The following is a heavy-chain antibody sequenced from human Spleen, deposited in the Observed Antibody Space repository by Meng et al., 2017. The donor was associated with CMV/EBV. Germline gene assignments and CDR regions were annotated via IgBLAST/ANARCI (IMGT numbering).Heavy chain of an antibody. CDR2: ISSSSSYI. D-gene: IGHD2-2*01. Sequence: GGSLRLSCAASGFTFSSYSMNWVRQAPGKGLEWVSSISSSSSYIYYADSVKGRFTISRDNAKNSLYLQMKSLRAEDTAVYYCARLIYCSSTSCYVFDPWGQGTLVTVSS. CDR3: ARLIYCSSTSCYVFDP. V-gene: IGHV3-21*01. J-gene: IGHJ5*02. CDR1: GFTFSSYS.